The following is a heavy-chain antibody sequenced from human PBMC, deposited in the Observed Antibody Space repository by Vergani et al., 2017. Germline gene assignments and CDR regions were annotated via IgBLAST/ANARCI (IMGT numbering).Heavy chain of an antibody. J-gene: IGHJ6*02. CDR2: IYYSGST. CDR1: GGSISSYY. D-gene: IGHD1-1*01. V-gene: IGHV4-59*01. Sequence: QVQLQESGPGLVKLSETLSLTCTVSGGSISSYYWSWIRQPPGKGLEWIGYIYYSGSTNYNPSLKSRVTISVDTSKNQFSLKLSSVTAADTAVYYCAGDWNGGGYYYGMDVWGQGP. CDR3: AGDWNGGGYYYGMDV.